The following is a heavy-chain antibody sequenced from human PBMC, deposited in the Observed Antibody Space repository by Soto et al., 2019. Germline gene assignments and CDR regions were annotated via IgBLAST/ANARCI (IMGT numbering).Heavy chain of an antibody. V-gene: IGHV1-46*01. J-gene: IGHJ6*02. D-gene: IGHD6-13*01. Sequence: QVQLVQSGAEVKKPGASVKVSCKASGYVFTNYFMHWVRQAPGQGLEWMGIINPNGGGTSYAQKFEGRVTMTRDSATSTVYMDLSSLSSEDTALYFCAREVGSNSWSYDYGMDVWGQGTSVTVSS. CDR3: AREVGSNSWSYDYGMDV. CDR2: INPNGGGT. CDR1: GYVFTNYF.